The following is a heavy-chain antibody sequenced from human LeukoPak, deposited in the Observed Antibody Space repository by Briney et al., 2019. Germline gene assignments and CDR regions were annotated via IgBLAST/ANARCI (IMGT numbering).Heavy chain of an antibody. CDR3: ARGGYRYEY. CDR2: ISYDGSNK. D-gene: IGHD5-12*01. J-gene: IGHJ4*02. V-gene: IGHV3-30*03. CDR1: GFTFSSYG. Sequence: GGSLRLSCAASGFTFSSYGMHWVRQAPGKGLEWVAVISYDGSNKYYADSVKGRFTISRDNTKKSLYLQMNSLRAEDTAMYYCARGGYRYEYWGQGTLVTVSS.